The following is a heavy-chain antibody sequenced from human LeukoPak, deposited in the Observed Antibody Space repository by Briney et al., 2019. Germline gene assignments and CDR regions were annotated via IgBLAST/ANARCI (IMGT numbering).Heavy chain of an antibody. CDR3: ARTDILTGYPLDY. V-gene: IGHV3-7*01. D-gene: IGHD3-9*01. J-gene: IGHJ4*02. CDR1: GFTFSSYW. CDR2: IKQDGSGK. Sequence: GGSLRLSCAASGFTFSSYWMSWVRQAPGKGLEWVANIKQDGSGKYYVDSVKGRFTISRDNAKNSLYLQMNSLRAEDTAVYYCARTDILTGYPLDYWGQGTLVTVSS.